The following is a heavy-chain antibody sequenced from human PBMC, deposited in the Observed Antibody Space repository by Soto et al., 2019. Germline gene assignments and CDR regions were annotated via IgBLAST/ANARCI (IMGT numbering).Heavy chain of an antibody. V-gene: IGHV3-33*01. D-gene: IGHD2-21*02. Sequence: PGGSLRLSCAASGFTFSSYGMHWVRQAPGKGLEWVAVIWYDGSNKYYADSVKGRFTISRDNSKNTLYLQMNSLRAEDTAVYYCARELPVVVTQLNGYQSYYGMDVWGQGTTVNVSS. J-gene: IGHJ6*02. CDR1: GFTFSSYG. CDR2: IWYDGSNK. CDR3: ARELPVVVTQLNGYQSYYGMDV.